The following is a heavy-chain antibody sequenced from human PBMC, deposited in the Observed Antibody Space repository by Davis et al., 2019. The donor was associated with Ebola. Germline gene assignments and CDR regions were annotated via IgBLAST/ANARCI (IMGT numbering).Heavy chain of an antibody. CDR3: ARRARYYYGMDV. V-gene: IGHV4-4*02. CDR2: IYHSGST. CDR1: GGSISSSNW. J-gene: IGHJ6*02. Sequence: MPSETLSLTCAVSGGSISSSNWWSWVRQPPGKGLEWIGEIYHSGSTSYNPSLKSRVTISMDTSQNHFSLNLKSVTAADTAVYYCARRARYYYGMDVWGQGTTVTVSS.